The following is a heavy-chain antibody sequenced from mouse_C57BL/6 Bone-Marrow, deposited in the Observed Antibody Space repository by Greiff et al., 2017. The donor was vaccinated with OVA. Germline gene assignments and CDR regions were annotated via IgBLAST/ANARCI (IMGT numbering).Heavy chain of an antibody. CDR1: GFTFSDYY. CDR2: ISNGGGST. D-gene: IGHD2-1*01. J-gene: IGHJ3*01. V-gene: IGHV5-12*01. Sequence: EVMLVESGGGLVQPGGSLKLSCAASGFTFSDYYMYWVRQTPEKRLEWVAYISNGGGSTYYPDTVKGRFTISRDNAKNTLYLQMSRLKSEDTAMYYCARPLYYGNPAWFAYWGQGTLVTVSA. CDR3: ARPLYYGNPAWFAY.